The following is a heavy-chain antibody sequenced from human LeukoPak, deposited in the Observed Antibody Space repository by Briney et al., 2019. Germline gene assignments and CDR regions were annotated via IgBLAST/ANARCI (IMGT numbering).Heavy chain of an antibody. CDR2: IYHSGST. D-gene: IGHD4-11*01. V-gene: IGHV4-30-2*01. CDR1: GGSISSGSYY. Sequence: SQTLSLTCTVSGGSISSGSYYWSWIRQPAGKGLEWIGYIYHSGSTYYNPSLKSRVTISVDRSKNQFSLKLSSVTAADTAVYYCARDTTVTAVRNWGQGTLVTVSS. CDR3: ARDTTVTAVRN. J-gene: IGHJ4*02.